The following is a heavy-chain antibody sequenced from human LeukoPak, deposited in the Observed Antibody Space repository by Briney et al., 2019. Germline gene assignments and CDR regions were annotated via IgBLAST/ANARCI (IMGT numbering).Heavy chain of an antibody. Sequence: GGSLRLSCAASGITVSSNYMSWVRQAPGKGLEWVSVIYSGGSTYYADSVKGRFTISRDNSKNTLYLQMNSLRAEDTAVYYCAFYSSRGYYYYYMDVWGKGTTVTVSS. CDR1: GITVSSNY. V-gene: IGHV3-53*01. CDR3: AFYSSRGYYYYYMDV. D-gene: IGHD6-13*01. CDR2: IYSGGST. J-gene: IGHJ6*03.